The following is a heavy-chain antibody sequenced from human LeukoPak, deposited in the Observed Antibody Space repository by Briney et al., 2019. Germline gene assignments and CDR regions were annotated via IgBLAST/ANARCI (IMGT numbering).Heavy chain of an antibody. CDR2: IYDSGST. D-gene: IGHD6-13*01. Sequence: SETLSLTCTVSGGSISGYYWSWIRQPPGKGLEWIGYIYDSGSTNYNPSLKSRVTISVDTSKNQFSLKLTSVTAADTAVYYCARHKPYSSSWYLGFDGMDVWGQGTTVTVSS. V-gene: IGHV4-59*08. CDR3: ARHKPYSSSWYLGFDGMDV. J-gene: IGHJ6*02. CDR1: GGSISGYY.